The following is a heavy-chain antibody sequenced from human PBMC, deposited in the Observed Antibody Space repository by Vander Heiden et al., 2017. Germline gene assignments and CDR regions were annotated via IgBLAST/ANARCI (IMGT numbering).Heavy chain of an antibody. J-gene: IGHJ4*02. D-gene: IGHD6-6*01. CDR2: IRSKANSYAT. CDR3: TVLRAARPRGGY. V-gene: IGHV3-73*02. CDR1: GFTFSGSA. Sequence: EVQLVESGGGLVQPGGSLKLSCAASGFTFSGSAMHWVRQASGKGLEVVGRIRSKANSYATAYAASVKGRFTISRDDSKNTAYLQMNSLKTEDTAVYYCTVLRAARPRGGYWGQGTLVTVSS.